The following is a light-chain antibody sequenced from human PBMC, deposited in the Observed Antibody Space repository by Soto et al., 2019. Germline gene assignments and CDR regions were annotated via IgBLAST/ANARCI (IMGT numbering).Light chain of an antibody. CDR2: DAF. Sequence: EIVLTQSPATLSLSPGERATLSCRASQSVSSYLAWYQQKPGQAPRLLIYDAFNRATVIPARFSVSGSGTDLTLPISSLEPEDFAVYYCQLRSNWRGITLGQVKRLDIK. J-gene: IGKJ5*01. CDR3: QLRSNWRGIT. V-gene: IGKV3-11*01. CDR1: QSVSSY.